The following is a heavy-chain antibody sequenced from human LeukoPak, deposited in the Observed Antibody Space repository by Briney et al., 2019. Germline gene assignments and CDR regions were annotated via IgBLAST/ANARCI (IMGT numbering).Heavy chain of an antibody. CDR1: GYTFTQSY. CDR2: INPNSGGT. D-gene: IGHD6-6*01. Sequence: ASVKVSCKPSGYTFTQSYMHWVRQAPGQGLEWMGWINPNSGGTNYAQKFQGRVTMTRDTSISTAYVELSRLRSDDTAVYYCARLAARSFDYWGQGTLVTVSS. CDR3: ARLAARSFDY. J-gene: IGHJ4*02. V-gene: IGHV1-2*02.